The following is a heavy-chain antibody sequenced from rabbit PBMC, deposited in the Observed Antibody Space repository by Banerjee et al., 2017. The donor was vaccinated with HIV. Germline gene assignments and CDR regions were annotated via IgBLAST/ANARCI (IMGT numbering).Heavy chain of an antibody. V-gene: IGHV1S45*01. J-gene: IGHJ4*01. CDR3: ARSRDSGTTGAGYGLKL. D-gene: IGHD6-1*01. CDR2: INTSSGNT. Sequence: QEQLEESGGDLVKPEGSLTLTCTASGFSFSNKYVMCWVRQAPGKGLEWIACINTSSGNTVYASWAKGRFTISKTSSTTVTLQMTSLTAADTATYFCARSRDSGTTGAGYGLKLWGPGTLVTVS. CDR1: GFSFSNKYV.